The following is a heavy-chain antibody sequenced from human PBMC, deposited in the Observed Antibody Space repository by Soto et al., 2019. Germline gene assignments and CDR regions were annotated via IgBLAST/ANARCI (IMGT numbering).Heavy chain of an antibody. D-gene: IGHD1-1*01. CDR3: ARSTGTTLTDAFDI. CDR1: GYTFTYRY. J-gene: IGHJ3*02. Sequence: SVKVSCKASGYTFTYRYLHWVRQAPGQALEWMGWITPFNGNTNYAQKFQDRVTITRDRSMSTAYMELSSLRSEDTAMYYCARSTGTTLTDAFDIWGQGTMVTVSS. CDR2: ITPFNGNT. V-gene: IGHV1-45*02.